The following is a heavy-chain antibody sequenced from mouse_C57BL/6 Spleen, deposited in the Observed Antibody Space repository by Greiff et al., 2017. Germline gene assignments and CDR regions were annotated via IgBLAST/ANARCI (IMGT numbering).Heavy chain of an antibody. D-gene: IGHD1-1*01. Sequence: EVKLQESGGDLVKPGGSLKLSCAASGFTFSSYGMSWVRQTPDKRLEWVATISSGGSYTYYPDSVKGRFTISRDNAKNTLYLQMSSLKSEDTAMYYCARHLVTTVDYAMDYWGQGTSVTVSS. CDR3: ARHLVTTVDYAMDY. J-gene: IGHJ4*01. V-gene: IGHV5-6*01. CDR2: ISSGGSYT. CDR1: GFTFSSYG.